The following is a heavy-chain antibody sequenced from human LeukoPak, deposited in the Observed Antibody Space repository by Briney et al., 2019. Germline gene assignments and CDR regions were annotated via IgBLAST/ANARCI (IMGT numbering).Heavy chain of an antibody. V-gene: IGHV3-33*01. Sequence: PGRSLRLSCAASGFTFSSFGMHWVRQAPGKGLEWVAVIWYDGSKKYYADSVKGRFTISRDNSKNTPYLQMSSLRGEDTSVYYRARVANITTFGMDVWGQGTTVTVSS. CDR2: IWYDGSKK. CDR3: ARVANITTFGMDV. CDR1: GFTFSSFG. J-gene: IGHJ6*02. D-gene: IGHD3-9*01.